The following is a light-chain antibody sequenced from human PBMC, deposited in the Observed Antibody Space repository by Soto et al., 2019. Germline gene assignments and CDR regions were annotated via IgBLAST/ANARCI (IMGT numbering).Light chain of an antibody. CDR3: QQYNSDYT. J-gene: IGKJ2*01. CDR1: QSISSW. Sequence: DIQMTQSPSTLSAFVGDRVTITCRASQSISSWLAWYQQRPGKAPNLLIYDASSLESGVPSRFSGSGSGTEFTLTISSLQPDDFATYYCQQYNSDYTFGQGTKVDIK. CDR2: DAS. V-gene: IGKV1-5*01.